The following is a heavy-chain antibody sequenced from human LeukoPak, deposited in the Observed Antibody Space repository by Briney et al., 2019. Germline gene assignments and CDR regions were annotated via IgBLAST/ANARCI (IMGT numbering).Heavy chain of an antibody. CDR1: GYTFTCYY. CDR2: INPNSGGT. D-gene: IGHD2-15*01. J-gene: IGHJ4*02. V-gene: IGHV1-2*02. CDR3: AREMECSGGSCYPSNDY. Sequence: AAVKVSCKASGYTFTCYYMHWVGQARGQGREGRGWINPNSGGTNYAQNFQCSVTMTRDTSISTAYMELSRLRSDDTAVYYCAREMECSGGSCYPSNDYWGQGTLVTVSS.